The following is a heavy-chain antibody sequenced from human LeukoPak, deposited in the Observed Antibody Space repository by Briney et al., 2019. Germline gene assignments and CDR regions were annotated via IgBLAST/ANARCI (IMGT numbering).Heavy chain of an antibody. Sequence: SETLSLTCALYGGSFGGYYWSWIRQSPGKGLEWIGEINHSGRTNYNPSLKSRVTISVDTSKNHFFLNLNSVTAADTAVYYCARAIHYYGSGSYYSVIESYGMDVWGQGTTVTVSS. J-gene: IGHJ6*02. V-gene: IGHV4-34*01. CDR1: GGSFGGYY. D-gene: IGHD3-10*01. CDR3: ARAIHYYGSGSYYSVIESYGMDV. CDR2: INHSGRT.